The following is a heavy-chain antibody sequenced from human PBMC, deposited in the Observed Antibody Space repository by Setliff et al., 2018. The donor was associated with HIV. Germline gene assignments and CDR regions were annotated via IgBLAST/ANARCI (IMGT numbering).Heavy chain of an antibody. Sequence: SETLSLTCTVSGGSISSFYWSWIRRPPGKGLEWIGYIYYSGSTSHNPSLKSRVTISVDTSKTQFSLKLSSVTAADTAVYYCARHAPRNHDLAGVFYPYYMDVWGKGTTVTVSS. J-gene: IGHJ6*03. CDR2: IYYSGST. V-gene: IGHV4-59*08. D-gene: IGHD1-1*01. CDR3: ARHAPRNHDLAGVFYPYYMDV. CDR1: GGSISSFY.